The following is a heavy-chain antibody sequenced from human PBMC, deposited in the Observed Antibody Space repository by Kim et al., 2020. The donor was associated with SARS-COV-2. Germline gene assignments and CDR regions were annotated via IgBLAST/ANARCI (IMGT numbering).Heavy chain of an antibody. Sequence: GESLKISCRVPGYNFSNYWIGWVRQMPGKGLEWMGIIYLEDSDTRYNPPFQGQVTFSADKSINTAYLRWSSLKASDTAMYYCAKTTFRGIIGWFDPWGQGTLVTVSS. D-gene: IGHD3-10*01. CDR3: AKTTFRGIIGWFDP. CDR1: GYNFSNYW. J-gene: IGHJ5*02. CDR2: IYLEDSDT. V-gene: IGHV5-51*01.